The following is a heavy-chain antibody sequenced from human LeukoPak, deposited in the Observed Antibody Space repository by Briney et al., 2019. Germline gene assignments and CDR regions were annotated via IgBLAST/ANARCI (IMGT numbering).Heavy chain of an antibody. CDR3: ARGSQLLFLDT. CDR1: GGSISRGDYY. Sequence: PSETLSLTCTVSGGSISRGDYYWSWIRQPPGMDLDWIGYIYYSGSTYYNPSIKSRLTISVDTSKNQFSLKPSSVPSTDTGMYDCARGSQLLFLDTWRQGTLVTVSS. D-gene: IGHD2-2*01. CDR2: IYYSGST. J-gene: IGHJ5*02. V-gene: IGHV4-30-4*08.